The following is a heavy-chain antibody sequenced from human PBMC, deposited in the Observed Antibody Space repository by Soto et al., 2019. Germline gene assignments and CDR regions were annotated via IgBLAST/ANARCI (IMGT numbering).Heavy chain of an antibody. V-gene: IGHV3-9*01. CDR2: ISWNSGSI. CDR1: GFTFDDYA. D-gene: IGHD3-10*01. Sequence: EVQLVESGGGLVQPGRSLRLSCAASGFTFDDYAMHWVRQAPGKGLEWVSGISWNSGSIGYADSVKGRFTISRDNAKNSLYLQMNSLRAEDTALYYCAKGTIGSWYLNWFDPWGQGTLVTVSS. J-gene: IGHJ5*02. CDR3: AKGTIGSWYLNWFDP.